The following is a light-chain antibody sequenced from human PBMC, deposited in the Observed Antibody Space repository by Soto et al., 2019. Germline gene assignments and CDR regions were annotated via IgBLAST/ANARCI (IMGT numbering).Light chain of an antibody. J-gene: IGLJ2*01. V-gene: IGLV2-14*01. CDR2: DVG. CDR3: SSYTSSSTVV. CDR1: NKDVGGYNY. Sequence: QSVLNQPASGSGAPGQALTISLTGNNKDVGGYNYVSWYQQHPDKAPKLMIYDVGTRPTGVSHRFSGSKSGNTASLTISGLQAEDEADYYCSSYTSSSTVVFGGGTKVTVL.